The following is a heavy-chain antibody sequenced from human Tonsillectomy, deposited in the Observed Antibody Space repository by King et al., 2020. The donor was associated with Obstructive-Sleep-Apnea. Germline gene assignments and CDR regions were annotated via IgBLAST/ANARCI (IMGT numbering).Heavy chain of an antibody. CDR3: ARDRSYETTGYYYDVFDM. V-gene: IGHV3-7*03. D-gene: IGHD3-22*01. J-gene: IGHJ3*02. Sequence: VQLVESGGGLVQPGGSLRLSCAASGFTFGSYWMTWVRQAPGRGLEWVANIRQDESQKYYVDSVKCRFTISRDNAKNSLYLQMNSLSADDTAVYYCARDRSYETTGYYYDVFDMWGQGTMVTVSS. CDR1: GFTFGSYW. CDR2: IRQDESQK.